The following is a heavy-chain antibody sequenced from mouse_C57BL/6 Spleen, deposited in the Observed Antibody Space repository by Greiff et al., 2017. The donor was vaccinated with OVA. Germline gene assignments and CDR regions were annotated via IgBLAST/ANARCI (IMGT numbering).Heavy chain of an antibody. J-gene: IGHJ4*01. V-gene: IGHV1-69*01. Sequence: QVQLQQPGAELVMPGASVKLSCKASGYTFTSYWMHWVKQRPGQGLEWIGEIDPSDSYTNYHQKFKGKSTLTVDKSSSTAYMQLSSLTSEDSAVYYCARVQGSYYAMDYWGQGTSVTVSS. CDR3: ARVQGSYYAMDY. CDR1: GYTFTSYW. CDR2: IDPSDSYT.